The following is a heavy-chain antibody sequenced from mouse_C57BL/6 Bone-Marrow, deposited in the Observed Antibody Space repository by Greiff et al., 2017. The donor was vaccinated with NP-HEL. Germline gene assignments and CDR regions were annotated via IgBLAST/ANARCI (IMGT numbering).Heavy chain of an antibody. D-gene: IGHD2-5*01. CDR3: ARGSNYWYYFDY. CDR1: GYTFTTYP. J-gene: IGHJ2*01. Sequence: QVQLQESGAELVKPGASVKMSCKASGYTFTTYPIEWVKQNHGKSLEWIGNFHPYNDDTEYNEKFKNKATLTVEKSSSTVYLELSRLTSDDSSVYYCARGSNYWYYFDYGGQGTTLTVSA. V-gene: IGHV1-47*01. CDR2: FHPYNDDT.